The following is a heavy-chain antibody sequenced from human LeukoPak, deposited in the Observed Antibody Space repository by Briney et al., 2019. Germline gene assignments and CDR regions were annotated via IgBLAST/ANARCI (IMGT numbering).Heavy chain of an antibody. CDR3: ARDGSGYYGSGNFDY. Sequence: GGSLRLSCAASGFTFSSYSMNWVRQAPGKGLEWVSSISSSSSYIYYADSVKGRFTISRDNAKNSLYLQMNSLRAEDTAVYYCARDGSGYYGSGNFDYWGQGNLVTVSS. V-gene: IGHV3-21*01. CDR2: ISSSSSYI. CDR1: GFTFSSYS. J-gene: IGHJ4*02. D-gene: IGHD3-10*01.